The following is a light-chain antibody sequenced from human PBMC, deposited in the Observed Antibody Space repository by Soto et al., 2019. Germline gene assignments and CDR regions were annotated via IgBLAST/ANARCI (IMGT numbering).Light chain of an antibody. V-gene: IGKV3-20*01. J-gene: IGKJ4*01. CDR3: QQYQSLT. CDR1: QSVSSSY. CDR2: GAS. Sequence: IVLTQSPAILAFSPCDRATLSCRASQSVSSSYLAWYQHKPGQAPRLLIHGASSRVTGIPDRFSGSGSGTDFTLTITRLEPEDFAVYYCQQYQSLTFGGGTKVDIK.